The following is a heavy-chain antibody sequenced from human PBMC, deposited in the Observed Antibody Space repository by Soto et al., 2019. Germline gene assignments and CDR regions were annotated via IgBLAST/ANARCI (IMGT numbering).Heavy chain of an antibody. D-gene: IGHD6-19*01. J-gene: IGHJ6*03. CDR1: GFTFGDYA. CDR2: IRSKAYGGTT. Sequence: PGGSLRFSCTASGFTFGDYAMSWFRQAPGKGLEWVGFIRSKAYGGTTEYAASVKGRFTISRDDSKSIAYLQMNSLKTEDTAVYYCTRDQRRPRGSGWQITSAYYYYYMDVWGKGTTITVSS. V-gene: IGHV3-49*03. CDR3: TRDQRRPRGSGWQITSAYYYYYMDV.